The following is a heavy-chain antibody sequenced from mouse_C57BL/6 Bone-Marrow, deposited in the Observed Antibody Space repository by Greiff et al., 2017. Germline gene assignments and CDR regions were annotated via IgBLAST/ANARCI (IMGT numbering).Heavy chain of an antibody. CDR1: GYSITSGYY. V-gene: IGHV3-6*01. J-gene: IGHJ2*01. CDR3: ARRLYDYDY. CDR2: ISYDGSN. D-gene: IGHD2-4*01. Sequence: EVHLVESGPGLVKPSQSLSLTCSVTGYSITSGYYWNWIRQFPGNKLEWMGYISYDGSNNYNPSLKNRISITRDTSKNQFFLKLNSVTTEDTATYYCARRLYDYDYWGQGTTLTVSS.